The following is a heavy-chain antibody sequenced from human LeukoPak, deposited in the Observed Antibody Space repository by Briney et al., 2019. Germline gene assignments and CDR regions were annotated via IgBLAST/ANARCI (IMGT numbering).Heavy chain of an antibody. D-gene: IGHD2-21*01. V-gene: IGHV1-2*06. CDR1: GYTFTAHY. Sequence: GASVRVSCKASGYTFTAHYMQWVRQAPEKGREGVGRINPSSGDTEYGQRFQGRVTLTRDTSSSTANMELRRLRSDDTAVYYCARDPGYSYAFDIWGQGTVVSVSS. CDR2: INPSSGDT. J-gene: IGHJ3*02. CDR3: ARDPGYSYAFDI.